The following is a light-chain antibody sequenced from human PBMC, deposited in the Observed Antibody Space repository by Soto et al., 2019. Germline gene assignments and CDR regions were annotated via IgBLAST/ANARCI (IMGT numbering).Light chain of an antibody. Sequence: EIVMTQSPATLSVSPGERATLSCRASQSVSSNLAWYQQKPGQAPRLLIYGASTRATGIPATFSGSGSGTEFTLTISSLQSEDFAVYYCQQYNNWLTFGGGTQVEIK. V-gene: IGKV3-15*01. CDR2: GAS. CDR3: QQYNNWLT. CDR1: QSVSSN. J-gene: IGKJ4*01.